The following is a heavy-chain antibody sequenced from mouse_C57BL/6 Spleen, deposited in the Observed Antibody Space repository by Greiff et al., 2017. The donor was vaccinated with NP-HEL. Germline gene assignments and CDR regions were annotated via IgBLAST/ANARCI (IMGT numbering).Heavy chain of an antibody. V-gene: IGHV5-12*01. CDR3: ARQGYGSSSPWFAY. D-gene: IGHD1-1*01. Sequence: EVKLMESGGGLVQPGGSLKLSCAASGFTFSDYYMYWVRQTPEKRLEWVAYISNGGGSTYYPDTVKGRFTISRDNAKNNLYLQMSRLKSEDTAMYYCARQGYGSSSPWFAYWGQGTLVTVSA. J-gene: IGHJ3*01. CDR1: GFTFSDYY. CDR2: ISNGGGST.